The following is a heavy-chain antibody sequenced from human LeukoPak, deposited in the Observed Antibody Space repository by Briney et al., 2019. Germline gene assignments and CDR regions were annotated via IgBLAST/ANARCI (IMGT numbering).Heavy chain of an antibody. CDR1: GFTFSSYA. CDR3: ARSSYSSSSSV. CDR2: INSDGSEG. V-gene: IGHV3-7*03. Sequence: GGSPRLSCAASGFTFSSYAMSWVRQAPGKGLEWVASINSDGSEGYYADVVKGRFTISRDNAKNSLYLQINSLRAEDTAVYYCARSSYSSSSSVWGQGTMVTVSS. D-gene: IGHD6-6*01. J-gene: IGHJ3*01.